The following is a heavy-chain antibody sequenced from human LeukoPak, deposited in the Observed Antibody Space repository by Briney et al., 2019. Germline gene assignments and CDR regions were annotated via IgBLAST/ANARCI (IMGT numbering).Heavy chain of an antibody. CDR3: ATVEMATYYFDY. D-gene: IGHD5-24*01. CDR2: ISADKGNT. Sequence: GASVKVSCKASGYSFTSYGISWVRQDLGQGLEWMGCISADKGNTHYTQKLQGRVTMTTDTSTSTAYIEQRSLRSDDTAVYNCATVEMATYYFDYWGQGTLVTVSS. V-gene: IGHV1-18*01. CDR1: GYSFTSYG. J-gene: IGHJ4*02.